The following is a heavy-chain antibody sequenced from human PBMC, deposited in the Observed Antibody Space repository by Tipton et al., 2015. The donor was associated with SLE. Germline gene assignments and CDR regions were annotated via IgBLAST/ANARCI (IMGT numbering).Heavy chain of an antibody. CDR1: GFTFSSYW. J-gene: IGHJ4*02. D-gene: IGHD6-6*01. CDR2: IRYDGSNK. CDR3: AKGFGSSYGIDY. Sequence: GSLRLSCAASGFTFSSYWMHWVRQAPGKGLEWVAFIRYDGSNKYYADSVKGRFTISRDNSKNTLYLQMNSLRAEDTAVYYCAKGFGSSYGIDYWGQGTLVTVSS. V-gene: IGHV3-30*02.